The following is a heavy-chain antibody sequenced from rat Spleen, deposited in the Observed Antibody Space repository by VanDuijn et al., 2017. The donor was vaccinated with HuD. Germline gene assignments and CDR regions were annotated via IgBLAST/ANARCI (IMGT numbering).Heavy chain of an antibody. Sequence: EVQLVESDGGLVQPGRSLKLSCAASGFTFSDFYMAWVRQAPTKGLEWVATISYDDSKTYYRDSVKGRFTISRDNARSTLNLQMESLRSEDTAIYYCTRRGYLSDWYFDFWGPGTMVTVSS. J-gene: IGHJ1*01. V-gene: IGHV5-29*01. CDR2: ISYDDSKT. CDR3: TRRGYLSDWYFDF. CDR1: GFTFSDFY. D-gene: IGHD4-4*01.